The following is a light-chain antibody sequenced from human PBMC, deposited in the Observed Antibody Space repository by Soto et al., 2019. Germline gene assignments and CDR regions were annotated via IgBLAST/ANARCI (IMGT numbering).Light chain of an antibody. CDR2: GAS. CDR1: QSISNN. V-gene: IGKV3-15*01. J-gene: IGKJ4*01. Sequence: EIVMTQSPATLSVSPGERATLSCRASQSISNNLAWYQQKVGQAPRLLISGASTRATGIPARFSGSGSGTEFTLTISRLQSEDFAIYYCQQYHHWPPLTFGGGTKVEIK. CDR3: QQYHHWPPLT.